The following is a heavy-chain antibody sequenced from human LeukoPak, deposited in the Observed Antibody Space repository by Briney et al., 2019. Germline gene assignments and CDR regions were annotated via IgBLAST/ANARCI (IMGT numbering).Heavy chain of an antibody. CDR3: ARAMRVRYSSTTVDY. CDR1: GYTFTGYY. J-gene: IGHJ4*02. V-gene: IGHV1-2*02. D-gene: IGHD6-13*01. CDR2: INPNSGGT. Sequence: GASVKVSCKASGYTFTGYYMHWVRQAPGQGLEWMGWINPNSGGTNYAQKFQGRVTMTRDTSISTAYMELSRLRSDDTAVYYCARAMRVRYSSTTVDYWGQGTLVTVSS.